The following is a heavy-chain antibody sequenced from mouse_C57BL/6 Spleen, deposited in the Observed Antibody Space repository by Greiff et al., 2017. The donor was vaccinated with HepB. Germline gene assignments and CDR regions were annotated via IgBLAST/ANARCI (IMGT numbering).Heavy chain of an antibody. D-gene: IGHD1-2*01. CDR1: GYTFTSYW. V-gene: IGHV1-53*01. Sequence: VQLQQSGTELVKPGASVKLSCKASGYTFTSYWMHWVKQRPGQGLEWIGNINPSNGGTNYNEKFKSKATLTVDNSSRTAYMQLSSLTSEDSAVYYCARGGVLRLSWFAYWGQGTLVTVSA. CDR2: INPSNGGT. CDR3: ARGGVLRLSWFAY. J-gene: IGHJ3*01.